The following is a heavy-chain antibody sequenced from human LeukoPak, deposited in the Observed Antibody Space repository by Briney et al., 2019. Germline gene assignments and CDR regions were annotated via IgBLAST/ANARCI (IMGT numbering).Heavy chain of an antibody. V-gene: IGHV3-74*01. CDR1: GFTLSSYW. J-gene: IGHJ6*02. Sequence: PGGSLRLSCAASGFTLSSYWMHWVRQAPGKGLVWVSRISSDGSNKNCADSVKGRFTISRDNSKNTLYLQMNSLRAEDTAVYYCAKDAGYSSSWYGAAYYYYGMDVWGQGTTVTVSS. D-gene: IGHD6-13*01. CDR3: AKDAGYSSSWYGAAYYYYGMDV. CDR2: ISSDGSNK.